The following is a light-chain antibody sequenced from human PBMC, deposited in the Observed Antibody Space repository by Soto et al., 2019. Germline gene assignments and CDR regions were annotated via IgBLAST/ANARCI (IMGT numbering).Light chain of an antibody. J-gene: IGKJ5*01. V-gene: IGKV3D-15*01. CDR1: QSVSSN. CDR3: QQYNNWPPIT. CDR2: GAS. Sequence: EIVLTQSPGTLSFSPGERATLPCRASQSVSSNLAWYQQKPGQAPRLLIYGASTRATGIPARFSGSGSGTEFTLTISSLQSEDFAVYYCQQYNNWPPITFGQGTRLEI.